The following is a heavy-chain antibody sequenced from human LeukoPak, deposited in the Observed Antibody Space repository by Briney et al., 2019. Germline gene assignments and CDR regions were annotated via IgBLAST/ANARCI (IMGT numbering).Heavy chain of an antibody. CDR2: INQSGRT. D-gene: IGHD3-10*01. CDR1: GGSFSGYY. J-gene: IGHJ3*01. V-gene: IGHV4-34*01. CDR3: ARGWFGFWHNSYLDDNAFDV. Sequence: SETPSLTCAVYGGSFSGYYWSWIRQVPGKGLEWLGEINQSGRTNYNPSLKSRVTISVDPSKSQISLNLSFVTATDTAVYYCARGWFGFWHNSYLDDNAFDVWGPGTMVTVSS.